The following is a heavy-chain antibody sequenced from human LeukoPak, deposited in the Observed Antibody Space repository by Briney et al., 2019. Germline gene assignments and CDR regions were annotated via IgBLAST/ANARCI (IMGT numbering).Heavy chain of an antibody. Sequence: PSETLSLTCTVSGGSISSSSYYWGWIRQPPGKGLEWIGSIYYSGSTYYTPSLNSRVTISVDTSKNQFSLKVTSVTAADTAVYYCARMRGWEPRAFDIWGQGTMVTVSS. J-gene: IGHJ3*02. CDR1: GGSISSSSYY. CDR2: IYYSGST. CDR3: ARMRGWEPRAFDI. D-gene: IGHD1-26*01. V-gene: IGHV4-39*07.